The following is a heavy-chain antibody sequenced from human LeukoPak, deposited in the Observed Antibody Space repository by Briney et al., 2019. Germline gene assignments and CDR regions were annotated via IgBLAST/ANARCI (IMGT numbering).Heavy chain of an antibody. CDR2: IYYSGST. V-gene: IGHV4-31*03. CDR3: ARERPKPRYCTNGVCYTGFLDY. J-gene: IGHJ4*02. Sequence: SETLSLTCTVSGGSISSGGYSWSWIRQHPGKGLEWIGYIYYSGSTYYNPSLKSRVTISVDTSKNQFSLKLSSVTAADTAVYYCARERPKPRYCTNGVCYTGFLDYWGQGTLVTVSS. D-gene: IGHD2-8*01. CDR1: GGSISSGGYS.